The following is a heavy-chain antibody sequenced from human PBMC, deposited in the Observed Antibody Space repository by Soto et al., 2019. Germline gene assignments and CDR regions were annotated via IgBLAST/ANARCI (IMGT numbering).Heavy chain of an antibody. V-gene: IGHV4-34*01. CDR3: ARTYSSSWSPFDY. CDR2: INQSGST. J-gene: IGHJ4*02. D-gene: IGHD6-13*01. CDR1: GGSLSGYY. Sequence: PSETLSLTCAVYGGSLSGYYWSWIRQPPGKGLEWIGEINQSGSTNYNPSLKSRVTISVDTSKNQFSLMLSSVTAADTAVYYCARTYSSSWSPFDYWGQGTLVTVS.